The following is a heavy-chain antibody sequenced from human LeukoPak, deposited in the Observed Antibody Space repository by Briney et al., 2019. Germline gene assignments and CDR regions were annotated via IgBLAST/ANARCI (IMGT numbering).Heavy chain of an antibody. CDR1: GYTFTDFY. D-gene: IGHD5-24*01. CDR2: INPNSGDT. J-gene: IGHJ6*02. CDR3: AKVRQLGGAFYGMDV. Sequence: ASVKVSCKASGYTFTDFYMHWVRQAPGQGLEWMGWINPNSGDTKYAQKFQGRVTMSRDTSISTAYMELSRLRSDDTAVYYCAKVRQLGGAFYGMDVWGQGTTVTVSS. V-gene: IGHV1-2*02.